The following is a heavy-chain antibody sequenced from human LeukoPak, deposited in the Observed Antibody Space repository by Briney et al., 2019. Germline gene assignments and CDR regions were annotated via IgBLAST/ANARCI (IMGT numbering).Heavy chain of an antibody. CDR1: GGSISSYY. Sequence: PSETLSPTCTVSGGSISSYYWSWIRQPPGKGLEWIGYIYYSGSTYYNPSLKSRVTISVDTSKNQFSLKLSSVTAADTAVYYCARAYPVLYYFDYWGQGTLVTVSS. J-gene: IGHJ4*02. CDR2: IYYSGST. CDR3: ARAYPVLYYFDY. D-gene: IGHD5/OR15-5a*01. V-gene: IGHV4-59*12.